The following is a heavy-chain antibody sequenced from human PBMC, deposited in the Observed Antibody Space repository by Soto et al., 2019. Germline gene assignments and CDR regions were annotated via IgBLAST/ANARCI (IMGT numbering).Heavy chain of an antibody. V-gene: IGHV3-48*01. CDR2: ISASTTSI. D-gene: IGHD3-16*01. Sequence: QAPGKGLDWISYISASTTSIYYADSVQGRFTISRDNAKNSLFLQMNSLRAEDSCIYFCVRGNYDKAIAYRARGTRVTVSS. CDR3: VRGNYDKAIAY. J-gene: IGHJ4*02.